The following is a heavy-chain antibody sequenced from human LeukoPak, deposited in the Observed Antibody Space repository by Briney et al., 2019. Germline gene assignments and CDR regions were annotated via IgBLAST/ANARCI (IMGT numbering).Heavy chain of an antibody. CDR3: ASDGGDGYNFYY. CDR1: GYTFSGYY. CDR2: INPNGGVT. D-gene: IGHD5-24*01. V-gene: IGHV1-2*02. J-gene: IGHJ4*02. Sequence: ASVKVSCKASGYTFSGYYMHWLRQAPGQGLEWMGWINPNGGVTNYAQKFQGRVTMTRDTSISTAYMELSRLRCDDTAVYYCASDGGDGYNFYYWGQGTLVTVFS.